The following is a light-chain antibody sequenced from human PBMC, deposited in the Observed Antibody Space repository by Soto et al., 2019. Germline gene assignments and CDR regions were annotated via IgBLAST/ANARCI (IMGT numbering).Light chain of an antibody. CDR3: QQLNTYPIT. V-gene: IGKV1-9*01. Sequence: IQLTQSPSSLSASEGDRVTITCRASQGISSYLAWYQQKPGKAPKLLIYGASTLEGGVPFRFSGSGSGTDFTLTISSLQPGDFATYYCQQLNTYPITFGQGTRLEIK. CDR1: QGISSY. J-gene: IGKJ5*01. CDR2: GAS.